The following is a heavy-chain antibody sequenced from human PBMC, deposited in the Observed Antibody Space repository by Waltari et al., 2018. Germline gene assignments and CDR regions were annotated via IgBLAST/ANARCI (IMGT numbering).Heavy chain of an antibody. CDR2: IYSGGST. CDR1: GLTVSHNY. Sequence: EVQLVENGGGLIQPGGSLRLSCAASGLTVSHNYMSWVRQPPGAGLEWFSFIYSGGSTYYRGSVKGRFTISRDNAKNTLYLEMNSLRAEDTAVYYCKTRDYWGQGTLVTVSS. V-gene: IGHV3-53*02. J-gene: IGHJ4*02. CDR3: KTRDY.